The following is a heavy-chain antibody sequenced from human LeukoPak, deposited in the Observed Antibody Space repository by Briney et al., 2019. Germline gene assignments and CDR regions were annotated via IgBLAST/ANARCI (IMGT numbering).Heavy chain of an antibody. CDR1: GYTFTDYY. CDR2: INPNSGGT. V-gene: IGHV1-2*02. J-gene: IGHJ4*02. D-gene: IGHD6-13*01. Sequence: ASVKVSCKPSGYTFTDYYLHCVRQAPGQGLEWMGWINPNSGGTNYAQKFQGRVAMTRDTSISTAYMDLSGLRSDDTAVYYCARVQSIAAAGVSEFDYWGQGTLVTVSS. CDR3: ARVQSIAAAGVSEFDY.